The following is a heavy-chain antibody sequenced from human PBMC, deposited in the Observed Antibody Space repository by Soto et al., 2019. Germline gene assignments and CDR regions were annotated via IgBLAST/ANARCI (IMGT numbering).Heavy chain of an antibody. J-gene: IGHJ5*01. Sequence: QVQLVQSGAELKKPGSSVKVSCKTSGGTFTASIFSWVRQAPGQGLEGMGRVIPFSDITDYAEKLQDRLAITADKSTTTVYMELSSLRSEDTAVYFCAREELGATFGSWCQGTLVTVSS. D-gene: IGHD1-26*01. V-gene: IGHV1-69*02. CDR1: GGTFTASI. CDR3: AREELGATFGS. CDR2: VIPFSDIT.